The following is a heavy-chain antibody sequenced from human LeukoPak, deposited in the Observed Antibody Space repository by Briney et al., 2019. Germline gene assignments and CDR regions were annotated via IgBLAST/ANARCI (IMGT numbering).Heavy chain of an antibody. Sequence: PGGSLRLSCAASGFTFSSYAMSWVRQAPGKGLEWVSAISGSGGSTYYADSVKGRFTISRDNSENTLYLQMNSLRAEDTAVYYCAKDDACSGGSCYLFVYWGQGTLVTVSS. CDR2: ISGSGGST. D-gene: IGHD2-15*01. CDR3: AKDDACSGGSCYLFVY. CDR1: GFTFSSYA. J-gene: IGHJ4*02. V-gene: IGHV3-23*01.